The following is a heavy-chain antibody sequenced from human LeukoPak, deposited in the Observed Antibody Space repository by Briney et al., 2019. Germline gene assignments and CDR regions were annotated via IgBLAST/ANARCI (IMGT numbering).Heavy chain of an antibody. CDR2: INPNSGGT. CDR1: GGTFSSYA. Sequence: ASVKVSCKASGGTFSSYAISWVRQAPGQGLEWMGWINPNSGGTNYAQKFQGRVTMTRDTSISTAYMELSRLRSDDTAVYYCARAIRRGYSYGGGYWGQGTLVTVSS. D-gene: IGHD5-18*01. J-gene: IGHJ4*02. V-gene: IGHV1-2*02. CDR3: ARAIRRGYSYGGGY.